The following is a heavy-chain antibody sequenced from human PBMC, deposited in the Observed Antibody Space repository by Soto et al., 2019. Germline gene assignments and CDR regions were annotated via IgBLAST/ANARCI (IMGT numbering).Heavy chain of an antibody. D-gene: IGHD5-18*01. CDR1: GFTFSGSA. CDR3: TSDTARVYYGMDV. CDR2: IRSKANSYAT. V-gene: IGHV3-73*02. J-gene: IGHJ6*02. Sequence: EVQLVESGGGLVQPGGSLKLSCAASGFTFSGSAMHWVRQACGKGLEWVGRIRSKANSYATAYAASVKGRFTISRDDAKNTAYLQMNSLKTEDTAVYYCTSDTARVYYGMDVWGQGTTVTVSS.